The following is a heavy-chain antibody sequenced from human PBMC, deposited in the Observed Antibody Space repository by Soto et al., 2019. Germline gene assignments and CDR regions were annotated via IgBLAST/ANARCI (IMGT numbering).Heavy chain of an antibody. CDR1: GGSVNSDNYY. J-gene: IGHJ4*02. Sequence: SETLSLTCTVSGGSVNSDNYYWSWIRQPPGKGLERIGYLYYTGRTNYNPPLISRLTISRAASRSQFYLKLSSVTAADPAVFYCAREYSNSPEAFDSWGQGTRVTVSS. CDR3: AREYSNSPEAFDS. D-gene: IGHD1-26*01. CDR2: LYYTGRT. V-gene: IGHV4-61*01.